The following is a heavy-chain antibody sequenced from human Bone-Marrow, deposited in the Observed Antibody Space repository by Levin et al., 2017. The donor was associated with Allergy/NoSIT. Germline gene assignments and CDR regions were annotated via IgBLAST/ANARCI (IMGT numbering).Heavy chain of an antibody. CDR3: ATLDD. Sequence: GESLKISCAASGFSISNLYMSWVRQAPGKGLEWVSVIYSADSTYYADSVKGRFTISRDNSKNTLYLQMTSLRVDDTAVYHCATLDDWGQGALVIVSP. CDR1: GFSISNLY. J-gene: IGHJ4*02. CDR2: IYSADST. V-gene: IGHV3-53*01.